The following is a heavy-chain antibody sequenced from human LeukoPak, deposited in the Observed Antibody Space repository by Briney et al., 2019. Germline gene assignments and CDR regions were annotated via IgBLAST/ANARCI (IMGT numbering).Heavy chain of an antibody. CDR3: ARVGGYCSSTSCYGGIDP. Sequence: SETLSLTCTVSGGSIRSYYWSWIRQPPGKGLEWIGYIYYSGSTNYNPSLKSRVTISVDTSKNQFSLKLSSVTAADTAVYYCARVGGYCSSTSCYGGIDPWGQGTLVTVSS. V-gene: IGHV4-59*01. CDR1: GGSIRSYY. D-gene: IGHD2-2*01. J-gene: IGHJ5*02. CDR2: IYYSGST.